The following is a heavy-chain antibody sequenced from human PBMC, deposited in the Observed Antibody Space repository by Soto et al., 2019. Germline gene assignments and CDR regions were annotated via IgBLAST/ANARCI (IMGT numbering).Heavy chain of an antibody. Sequence: SVKVSCTASGGTFSSYAISWVRQAPGQGLEWMGGIIPIFGTANYAQKFQGRVTITADESTSTAYMELSSLRSEDTAVYYCARISGIVGASAEALDYWGQGTLVTVSS. J-gene: IGHJ4*02. CDR2: IIPIFGTA. CDR1: GGTFSSYA. CDR3: ARISGIVGASAEALDY. V-gene: IGHV1-69*13. D-gene: IGHD1-26*01.